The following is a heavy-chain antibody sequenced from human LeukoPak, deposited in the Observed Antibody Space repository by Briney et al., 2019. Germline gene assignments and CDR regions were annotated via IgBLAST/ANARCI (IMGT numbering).Heavy chain of an antibody. D-gene: IGHD6-19*01. V-gene: IGHV4-39*01. CDR3: ARHLGSVAATEDY. Sequence: SETLSLTCTVSGGSVSSTSYYWGWIRQPPGKGLEWIGSIYSSGTTYYNPSLKSRVIISVDMSKNQFSLQLSSVTAADTAVYYCARHLGSVAATEDYWGQGTLVTVSS. CDR2: IYSSGTT. CDR1: GGSVSSTSYY. J-gene: IGHJ4*02.